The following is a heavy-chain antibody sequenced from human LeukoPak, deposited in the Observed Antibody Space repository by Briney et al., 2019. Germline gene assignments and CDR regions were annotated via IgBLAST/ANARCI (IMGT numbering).Heavy chain of an antibody. J-gene: IGHJ5*02. Sequence: ASVKVSCKASGYTFTSYGISWVRQAPGQGLERMGWISAYNGNTNYAQKLQGRVTMTTDTSTSTAYMELRSLRSDDTAVYYCARDHRVHCSGGSCYSGGFDPWGQGTLVTVSS. CDR3: ARDHRVHCSGGSCYSGGFDP. V-gene: IGHV1-18*01. CDR1: GYTFTSYG. D-gene: IGHD2-15*01. CDR2: ISAYNGNT.